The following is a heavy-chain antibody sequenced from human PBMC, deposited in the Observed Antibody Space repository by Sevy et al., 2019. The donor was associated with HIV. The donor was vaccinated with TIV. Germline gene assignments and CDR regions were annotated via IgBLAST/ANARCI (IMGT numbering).Heavy chain of an antibody. V-gene: IGHV1-24*01. CDR1: GYTLTKLS. CDR3: ASAREYYEDSSGYLDY. CDR2: FAPEDGET. Sequence: ASVKVSCKVSGYTLTKLSMHWVRQAPGKWLEWMGRFAPEDGETIYAQKFQGRVTMTEDTSTDTAYMELSSLRYEDTAVYYCASAREYYEDSSGYLDYWGQGTLVTVSS. J-gene: IGHJ4*02. D-gene: IGHD3-22*01.